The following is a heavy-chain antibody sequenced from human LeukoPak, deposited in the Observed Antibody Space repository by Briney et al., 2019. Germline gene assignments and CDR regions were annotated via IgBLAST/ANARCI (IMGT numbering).Heavy chain of an antibody. D-gene: IGHD2-2*01. CDR2: IIPIFGTA. J-gene: IGHJ3*02. CDR1: VGTSSSYA. Sequence: GASVKVSCKASVGTSSSYAISRGRAIPGQRLEWRGGIIPIFGTANYTQKFQGRVTITADESTSTAYMELSSLRSEDTAVYYCAREVVPAAIGGGYAFDIWGQGTMVTVSS. V-gene: IGHV1-69*13. CDR3: AREVVPAAIGGGYAFDI.